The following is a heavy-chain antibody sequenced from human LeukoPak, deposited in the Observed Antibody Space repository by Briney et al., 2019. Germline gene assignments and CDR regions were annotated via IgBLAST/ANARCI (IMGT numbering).Heavy chain of an antibody. CDR1: GFSLSNARMG. J-gene: IGHJ4*01. CDR2: IFSNDEK. V-gene: IGHV2-26*01. Sequence: SGPVLVKPTETLTLTCTVSGFSLSNARMGVSWIRQPPGKALEWLAHIFSNDEKSYSTSLKSRLTISKDTSKSQVVLTMTNMDPVDTATYYCARIPDHDSSGYYTYYFDYWGQEPWSPSPQ. D-gene: IGHD3-22*01. CDR3: ARIPDHDSSGYYTYYFDY.